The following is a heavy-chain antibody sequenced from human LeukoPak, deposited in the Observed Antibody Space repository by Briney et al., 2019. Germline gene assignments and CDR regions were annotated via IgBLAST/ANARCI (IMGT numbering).Heavy chain of an antibody. CDR2: INPNSGGT. CDR3: ARVAVGIAVGSGNWFDP. J-gene: IGHJ5*02. V-gene: IGHV1-2*02. D-gene: IGHD6-19*01. CDR1: GYTFTGYY. Sequence: GASVKVSCKASGYTFTGYYMHWVRQAPGQGLEWMGWINPNSGGTNYAQKFQGRVTMTRDTSISTAYMELSRLRSDDTAVYYCARVAVGIAVGSGNWFDPWGQGTLVTVSS.